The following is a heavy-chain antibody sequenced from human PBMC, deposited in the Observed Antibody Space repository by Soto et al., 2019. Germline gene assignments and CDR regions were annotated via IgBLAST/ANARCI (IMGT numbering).Heavy chain of an antibody. CDR2: ISGSGGST. Sequence: GGSLRLSCAASGFTFSSYAMSWVRQAPGKGLEWVSAISGSGGSTYYADSVKGRFTISRDNSKNTLYLQMNSLRAADTAVYYCAKDLGRIGWELLWFAFDIWGQGTMVTVSS. CDR1: GFTFSSYA. CDR3: AKDLGRIGWELLWFAFDI. J-gene: IGHJ3*02. V-gene: IGHV3-23*01. D-gene: IGHD1-26*01.